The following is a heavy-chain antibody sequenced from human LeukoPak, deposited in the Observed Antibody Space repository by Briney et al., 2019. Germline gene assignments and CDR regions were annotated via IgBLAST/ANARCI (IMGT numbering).Heavy chain of an antibody. CDR3: AKDVRGYSYGPYYFDY. J-gene: IGHJ4*02. D-gene: IGHD5-18*01. V-gene: IGHV3-23*01. Sequence: TGGSLRLSCAASGFTFSSYVMSWVRQAPGKRLEWVSAISGSGGSTYYADSVKGRVTISRDTSKNTLYLQMNSLRAEDAAVYYCAKDVRGYSYGPYYFDYWGQGTLVTVSS. CDR1: GFTFSSYV. CDR2: ISGSGGST.